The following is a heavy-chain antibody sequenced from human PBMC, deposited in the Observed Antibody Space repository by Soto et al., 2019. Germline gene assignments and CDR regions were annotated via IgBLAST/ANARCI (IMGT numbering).Heavy chain of an antibody. V-gene: IGHV5-51*01. J-gene: IGHJ4*02. Sequence: PGESLKISCKGSGYSFTSYWIGWVRQMPGKGLEWMGIIYPGDSDTRYSPSFQGQVTISADKSISTAYLQWSSLKASDTAMYYCARRSYCGGDCYSDHFDYWGQATLVTVSS. D-gene: IGHD2-21*02. CDR2: IYPGDSDT. CDR3: ARRSYCGGDCYSDHFDY. CDR1: GYSFTSYW.